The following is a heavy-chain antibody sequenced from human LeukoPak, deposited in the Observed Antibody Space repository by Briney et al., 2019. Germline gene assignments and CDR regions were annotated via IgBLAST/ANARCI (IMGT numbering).Heavy chain of an antibody. J-gene: IGHJ4*02. V-gene: IGHV4-30-2*01. Sequence: SETLSLTCAVSGGSISSGGYSWSWIRQPPGKGLEWIGYIYHSGSTYYNPSLKSRVTISVDRSKNQFSLKLSSVTAADTAVYYCGRGSTPGEIFDYWGQGTLVTVSS. CDR2: IYHSGST. CDR1: GGSISSGGYS. CDR3: GRGSTPGEIFDY. D-gene: IGHD1-1*01.